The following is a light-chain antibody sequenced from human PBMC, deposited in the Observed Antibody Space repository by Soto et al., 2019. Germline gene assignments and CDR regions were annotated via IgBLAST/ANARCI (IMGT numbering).Light chain of an antibody. CDR3: QQYGSSPRT. V-gene: IGKV3-20*01. CDR1: QSVSSSY. Sequence: EIVLTQSPGTLSLSPGERATLSCRASQSVSSSYLAWNQQKPGQAPRLLIYGASSRATGIPDRFSGSGSGTDFTLTISSLEPEDFAVYYCQQYGSSPRTFGQGTKVDIK. J-gene: IGKJ1*01. CDR2: GAS.